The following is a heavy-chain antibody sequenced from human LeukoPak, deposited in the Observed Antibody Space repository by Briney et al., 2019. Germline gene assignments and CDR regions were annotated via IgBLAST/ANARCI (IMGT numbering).Heavy chain of an antibody. CDR3: AKTVIVVPYYYYYMDV. CDR2: ISYDGSNK. D-gene: IGHD3-22*01. Sequence: GGSLRLSCAASGFTFSSYGMHWVRQAPGKGLEWVAVISYDGSNKYYADSVKGRFTISRDNSKSTLYLQMNSLRAEDTAVYYCAKTVIVVPYYYYYMDVWGKGTTVTVSS. J-gene: IGHJ6*03. V-gene: IGHV3-30*18. CDR1: GFTFSSYG.